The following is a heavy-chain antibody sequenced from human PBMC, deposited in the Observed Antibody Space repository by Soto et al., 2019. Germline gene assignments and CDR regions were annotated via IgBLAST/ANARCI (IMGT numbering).Heavy chain of an antibody. V-gene: IGHV3-23*01. Sequence: EVQLLESGGGLVQPGGSLRLSCAASGFTFSSYAMNWVRQAPGKGLEWVSVISGSGGSTYYADAVKGRFTISRDNSTSTLYLQMTSLRAEDTAVYYCAKRTTGWYFDLWGRGTLVTVSS. CDR2: ISGSGGST. CDR3: AKRTTGWYFDL. CDR1: GFTFSSYA. J-gene: IGHJ2*01.